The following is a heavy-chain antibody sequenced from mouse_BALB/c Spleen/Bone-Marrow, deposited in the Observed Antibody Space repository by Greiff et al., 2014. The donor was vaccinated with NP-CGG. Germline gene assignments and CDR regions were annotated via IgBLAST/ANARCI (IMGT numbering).Heavy chain of an antibody. J-gene: IGHJ3*01. CDR3: ARHAYYDQTEVSFVY. CDR2: ISGDGRHT. Sequence: EVKLMESGGGLVKSGGSLKLSCAASGFSFSNYGMSWVRQTPEKRLEWVATISGDGRHTFYSDSVRGRFTISRDNAKYNLYLQLSSLRSADTALYYCARHAYYDQTEVSFVYWGQGTLVTVSA. V-gene: IGHV5-9-2*01. CDR1: GFSFSNYG. D-gene: IGHD2-4*01.